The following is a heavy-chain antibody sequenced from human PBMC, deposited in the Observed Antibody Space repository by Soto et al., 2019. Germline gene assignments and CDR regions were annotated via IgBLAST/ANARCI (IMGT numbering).Heavy chain of an antibody. CDR3: SKDQGSSWYERDY. V-gene: IGHV3-23*01. Sequence: EVQLLESGGGLVQPGGSLRLSCAASGFTFSNYAVTWVRQAPGKGLEWVSTISGSGGSTYYADSVKGRFTISRDNSKNTLNPQKNNLRAEDTDVKDGSKDQGSSWYERDYWGQGTLVTVSS. CDR2: ISGSGGST. J-gene: IGHJ4*02. CDR1: GFTFSNYA. D-gene: IGHD6-13*01.